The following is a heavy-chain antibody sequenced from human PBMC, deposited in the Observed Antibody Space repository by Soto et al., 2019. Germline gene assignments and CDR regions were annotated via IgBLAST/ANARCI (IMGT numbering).Heavy chain of an antibody. CDR3: ARTHHYDSGGKTYFYYGMDV. CDR2: IIPMLDSA. V-gene: IGHV1-69*12. J-gene: IGHJ6*02. Sequence: QVQLVQSGAEVKEPGSSVKVSCKASGGTFDNYAITWVRQAPGQGLEWMGGIIPMLDSANYAEKFQDRVTITADESTSTAYMEVSRLRSEDTAVYYCARTHHYDSGGKTYFYYGMDVWGQGTTVTVSS. CDR1: GGTFDNYA. D-gene: IGHD3-22*01.